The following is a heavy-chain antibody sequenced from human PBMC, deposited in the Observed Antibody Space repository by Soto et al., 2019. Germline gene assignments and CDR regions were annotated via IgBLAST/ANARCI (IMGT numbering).Heavy chain of an antibody. CDR3: ATERYSGSYFDY. CDR2: IIPILGIA. J-gene: IGHJ4*02. D-gene: IGHD1-26*01. Sequence: SVKVSCKAPGGTFSSYTISWVRQAPGQGLEWMGRIIPILGIANYAQKFQGRVTITADKSTSTAYMELSSLRSEDTAVYYCATERYSGSYFDYWGQGTLVTVSS. V-gene: IGHV1-69*02. CDR1: GGTFSSYT.